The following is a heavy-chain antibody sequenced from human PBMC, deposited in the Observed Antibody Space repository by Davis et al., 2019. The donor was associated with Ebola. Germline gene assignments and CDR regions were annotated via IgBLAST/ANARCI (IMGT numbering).Heavy chain of an antibody. D-gene: IGHD4-23*01. CDR2: IYSGGST. J-gene: IGHJ4*02. CDR3: ARGPSTGNSFTY. CDR1: GFTFNNYA. V-gene: IGHV3-66*01. Sequence: GESLKISCAASGFTFNNYAMSWVRQAPGKGLEWVSVIYSGGSTYYADSVKGRFTISRDNDKNSLSLQMNGLRAEDTAVYYCARGPSTGNSFTYWGQGTLVTVSS.